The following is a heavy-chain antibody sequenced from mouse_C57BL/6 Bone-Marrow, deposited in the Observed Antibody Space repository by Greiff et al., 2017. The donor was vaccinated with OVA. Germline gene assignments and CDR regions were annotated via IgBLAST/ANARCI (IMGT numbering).Heavy chain of an antibody. CDR1: GYTFTSYW. V-gene: IGHV1-52*01. Sequence: VQLQQPGAELVRPGSSVKLSCKASGYTFTSYWMHWVKQRPIQGLEWIGNIDPSDSETHYNQKFKDKATLTVDKSSSTAYMQLSSLTSEDSAVYYCARGGVYYYGSSYWGQGTTLTVSS. D-gene: IGHD1-1*01. CDR3: ARGGVYYYGSSY. J-gene: IGHJ2*01. CDR2: IDPSDSET.